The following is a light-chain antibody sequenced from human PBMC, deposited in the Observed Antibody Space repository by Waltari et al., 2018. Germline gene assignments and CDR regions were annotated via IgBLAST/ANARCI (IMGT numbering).Light chain of an antibody. V-gene: IGKV3-20*01. J-gene: IGKJ1*01. CDR2: DAS. CDR3: QKYGTHPAT. Sequence: EIVLTQSPGTLPLSPGETATLSCRASQSVSRTLAWYQQKACQAPRLLIYDASSRATDIPDRFSGSGAGTDFSLTISRVEPEDFAVYYCQKYGTHPATFGQGTRVEIK. CDR1: QSVSRT.